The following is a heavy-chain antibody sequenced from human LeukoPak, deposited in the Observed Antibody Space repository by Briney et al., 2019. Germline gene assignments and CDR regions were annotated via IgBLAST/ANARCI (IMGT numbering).Heavy chain of an antibody. CDR3: ASIVTRATAIHFDY. D-gene: IGHD5-18*01. Sequence: GASLRLSCAASGFTFSDYYMSWIRQAPGKGLEWVSYISSSSSYTNYADSVKGRFTISRDNAKNSLYLQMNSLRAEDTAVYYCASIVTRATAIHFDYWGQGTLVTVSS. J-gene: IGHJ4*02. CDR2: ISSSSSYT. V-gene: IGHV3-11*06. CDR1: GFTFSDYY.